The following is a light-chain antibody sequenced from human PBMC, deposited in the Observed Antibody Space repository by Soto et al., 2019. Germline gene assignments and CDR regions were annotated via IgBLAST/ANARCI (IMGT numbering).Light chain of an antibody. J-gene: IGKJ3*01. CDR3: QQYYDTPFT. V-gene: IGKV4-1*01. CDR2: WAS. Sequence: DIVMTQSPDSLAVSLGERATINCKSSQSLLYSSNNKNYLAWFQQKPGQPPNLLTYWASIRESGVPDRFSGSGSGTDFTLTISSLQAEDVAVYYCQQYYDTPFTFGPGTKVDIK. CDR1: QSLLYSSNNKNY.